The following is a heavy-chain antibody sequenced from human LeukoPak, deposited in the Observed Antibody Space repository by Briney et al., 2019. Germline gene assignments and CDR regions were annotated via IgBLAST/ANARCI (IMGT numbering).Heavy chain of an antibody. CDR2: INQDGSLK. Sequence: GGSLRLSCAASGFTFSSYWMTWVRQAPGKGLEWVANINQDGSLKYYVDSVKGRLTISRDNAKNSLYLQMTSLRAEDTAFYYCTRDLRTGHTYGYPLDYWGQGTLVTVSS. CDR3: TRDLRTGHTYGYPLDY. D-gene: IGHD5-18*01. J-gene: IGHJ4*02. V-gene: IGHV3-7*01. CDR1: GFTFSSYW.